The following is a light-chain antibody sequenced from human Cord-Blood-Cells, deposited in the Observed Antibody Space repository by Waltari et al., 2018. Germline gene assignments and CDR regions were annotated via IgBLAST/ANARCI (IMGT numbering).Light chain of an antibody. V-gene: IGLV3-10*01. CDR2: EDS. Sequence: SYELTQPPSVSVSPGQTARITCSGDALQKKYAYWYQQKSGQAPVLVIYEDSKRPPGIPERFSGSSSGTMATLTISGAQVEDEADYYCYSTDSSGNHVVFGGGTKLTVL. J-gene: IGLJ2*01. CDR3: YSTDSSGNHVV. CDR1: ALQKKY.